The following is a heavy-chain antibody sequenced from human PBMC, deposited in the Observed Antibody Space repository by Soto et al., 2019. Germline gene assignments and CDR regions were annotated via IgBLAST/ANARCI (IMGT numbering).Heavy chain of an antibody. D-gene: IGHD6-13*01. CDR1: GFTFSIYG. Sequence: QVQLVESGGGVVQPGRSLRLSCTASGFTFSIYGMHWVRQAPGKGLEWVAVISYDVSNKYYADSVKGRFTISRDNSKNTLYLHMNSLRAEDTAVYYCAKSMAAPGSIDYWGLGTLVTVSS. V-gene: IGHV3-30*18. J-gene: IGHJ4*02. CDR3: AKSMAAPGSIDY. CDR2: ISYDVSNK.